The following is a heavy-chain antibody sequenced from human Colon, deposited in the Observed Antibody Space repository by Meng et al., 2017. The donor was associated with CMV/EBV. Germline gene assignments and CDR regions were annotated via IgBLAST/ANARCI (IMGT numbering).Heavy chain of an antibody. V-gene: IGHV3-66*01. CDR1: ACNVSGCE. Sequence: LVWSGWGLGEAGGSIELSVAACACNVSGCEMGWIRQATGKRLEWVSSIFSNSNTYYADSVRGRFTISRDYSKSILFLQMNTLRAEDTAVYSGAEVENGPDYWGQGTLVTVSS. J-gene: IGHJ4*02. CDR3: AEVENGPDY. D-gene: IGHD2-8*01. CDR2: IFSNSNT.